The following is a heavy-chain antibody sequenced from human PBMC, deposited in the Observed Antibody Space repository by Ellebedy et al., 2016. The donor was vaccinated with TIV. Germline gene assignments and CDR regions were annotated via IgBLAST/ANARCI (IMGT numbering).Heavy chain of an antibody. CDR3: VRGNQLVRKSWCFDL. Sequence: ASVKVSXXASGYTFTSYGISWVRQAPGQGLEWMGWISAYNGNTNYAQKLQGRVTMTTDTSTSTAYMELRSLRSEDTAVYYCVRGNQLVRKSWCFDLWGRGTLVTVSS. CDR1: GYTFTSYG. V-gene: IGHV1-18*01. J-gene: IGHJ2*01. CDR2: ISAYNGNT. D-gene: IGHD6-6*01.